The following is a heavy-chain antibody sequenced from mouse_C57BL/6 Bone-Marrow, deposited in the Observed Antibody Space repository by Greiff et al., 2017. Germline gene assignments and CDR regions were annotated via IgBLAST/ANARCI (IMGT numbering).Heavy chain of an antibody. CDR1: GFNIKDDS. V-gene: IGHV14-4*01. J-gene: IGHJ2*01. CDR2: IDPENGDT. Sequence: VQLQQSGAELVRPGASVKLSCTASGFNIKDDSMHWVKQRPEQGLEWIGWIDPENGDTEYASKFQGKATITADTSSNTAYLQLSSLTSEDTAVYYCTVYYDYDEEGDYWGQGTTLTVSS. CDR3: TVYYDYDEEGDY. D-gene: IGHD2-4*01.